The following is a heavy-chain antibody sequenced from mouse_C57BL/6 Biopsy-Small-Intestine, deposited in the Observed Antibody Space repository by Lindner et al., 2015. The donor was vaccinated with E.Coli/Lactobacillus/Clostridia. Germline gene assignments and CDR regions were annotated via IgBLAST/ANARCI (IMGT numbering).Heavy chain of an antibody. Sequence: SVKVSCKAGGNTLSTYDIDWVRQAPGQRLEWMGRINVGNGNTQYSQNFQGRVTITRDTSANTAYMELSSLRSEDTAVYYCARPGPHSGAWWALEYWGQGTLVTVSS. CDR3: ARPGPHSGAWWALEY. CDR2: INVGNGNT. V-gene: IGHV1-66*01. D-gene: IGHD1-1*02. CDR1: GNTLSTYD. J-gene: IGHJ4*01.